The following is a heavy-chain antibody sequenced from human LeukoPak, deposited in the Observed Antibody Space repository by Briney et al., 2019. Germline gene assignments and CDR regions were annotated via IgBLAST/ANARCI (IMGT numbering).Heavy chain of an antibody. CDR3: ARGRDYGDYAFDY. Sequence: SETLSLTCTVSGYSISSGYFWGWIRPPPGKGLEWIGSIYYSGSTYYNPSLKSRVTISVDTSKNQFSLKLSSVTAADTAVYYCARGRDYGDYAFDYWGQGTLVTVSS. J-gene: IGHJ4*02. CDR1: GYSISSGYF. D-gene: IGHD4-17*01. V-gene: IGHV4-38-2*02. CDR2: IYYSGST.